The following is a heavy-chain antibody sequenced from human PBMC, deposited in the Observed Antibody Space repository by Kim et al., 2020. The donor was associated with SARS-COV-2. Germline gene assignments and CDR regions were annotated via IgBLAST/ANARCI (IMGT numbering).Heavy chain of an antibody. CDR3: AKRTAMDGMDV. CDR2: ISYDGSNK. D-gene: IGHD5-18*01. V-gene: IGHV3-30*18. J-gene: IGHJ6*02. CDR1: GFTFSSYG. Sequence: GGSLRLSCAASGFTFSSYGMHWVRQAPGKGLEWVAVISYDGSNKYYADAVKGRFTISRDNSKNTLYLQMNSLRAEDTAVYYCAKRTAMDGMDVWGQGTTVTVS.